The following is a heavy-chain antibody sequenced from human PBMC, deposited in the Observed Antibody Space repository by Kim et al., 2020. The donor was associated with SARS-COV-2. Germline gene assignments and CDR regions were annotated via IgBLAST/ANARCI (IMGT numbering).Heavy chain of an antibody. CDR2: INGGNGDT. J-gene: IGHJ4*02. CDR1: GYKYS. V-gene: IGHV1-3*01. CDR3: ATGSGTFSPDF. D-gene: IGHD1-26*01. Sequence: ASVKVSCKASGYKYSMHWVRQAPGQRLEWMGWINGGNGDTKYSQKFQGRVTITTDTSAKTTYYMELSSLRSEDTAVYYCATGSGTFSPDFWGQGTPVTVSS.